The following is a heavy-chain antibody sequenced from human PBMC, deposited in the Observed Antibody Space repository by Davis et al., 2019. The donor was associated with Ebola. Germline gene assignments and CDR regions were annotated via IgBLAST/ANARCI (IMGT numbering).Heavy chain of an antibody. V-gene: IGHV3-53*01. CDR1: GFTFSSYS. CDR2: IYSGGST. CDR3: GRESNVFDI. J-gene: IGHJ3*02. Sequence: GESLKISCAASGFTFSSYSMNWVRQAPGKGLEWVSVIYSGGSTYYADSVKGRFTTSRDNFKNTLYLQMNSLRVEDTAVYYCGRESNVFDIWGQGTMVTVSS.